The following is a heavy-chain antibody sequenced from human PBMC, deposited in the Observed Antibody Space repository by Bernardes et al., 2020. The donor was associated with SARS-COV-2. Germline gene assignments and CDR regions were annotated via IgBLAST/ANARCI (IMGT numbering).Heavy chain of an antibody. CDR2: LGTHHGDT. J-gene: IGHJ3*02. D-gene: IGHD2-15*01. CDR3: AKDNTLFEGAFDI. V-gene: IGHV1-18*01. Sequence: ASVKVSCKASGYTFTNHGISWVRQAPGQGLEWMGWLGTHHGDTFHAQKFQGRITITTDISTSTAYMELRSLRPDDTAVYYCAKDNTLFEGAFDIWGLGTMVTVSS. CDR1: GYTFTNHG.